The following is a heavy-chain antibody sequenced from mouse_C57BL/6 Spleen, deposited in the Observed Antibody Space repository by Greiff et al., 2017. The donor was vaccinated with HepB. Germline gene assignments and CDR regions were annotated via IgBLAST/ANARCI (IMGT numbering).Heavy chain of an antibody. J-gene: IGHJ3*01. CDR2: IHPNSGST. V-gene: IGHV1-64*01. CDR3: ARNSLITTVVEN. Sequence: QVQLQQPGAELVKPGASVKLSCKASGYTFTSYWMHWVKQRPGQGLEWIGMIHPNSGSTNYNEKFKSKATLTVDKSSSTAYMQLSSLTSEDSAVYYCARNSLITTVVENWGQGTLVTVSA. D-gene: IGHD1-1*01. CDR1: GYTFTSYW.